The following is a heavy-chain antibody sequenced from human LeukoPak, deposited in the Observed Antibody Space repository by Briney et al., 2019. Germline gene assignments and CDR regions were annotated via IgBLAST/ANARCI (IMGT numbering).Heavy chain of an antibody. CDR2: ISGGVGST. D-gene: IGHD6-13*01. CDR3: ARNDRYSSSPRYYFDY. Sequence: GGSLRLSCAASVFTFSNYAMSCVRQAPGRGPEWVSTISGGVGSTYFTDSVKGRFTISRDNSKNTLHLQMNSLRAEDTALYYCARNDRYSSSPRYYFDYWGQGTLVTVSS. CDR1: VFTFSNYA. V-gene: IGHV3-23*01. J-gene: IGHJ4*02.